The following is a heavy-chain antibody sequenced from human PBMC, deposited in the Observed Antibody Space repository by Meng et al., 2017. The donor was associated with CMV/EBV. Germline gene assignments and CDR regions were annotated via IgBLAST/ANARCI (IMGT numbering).Heavy chain of an antibody. CDR2: IYPNSGGT. D-gene: IGHD1-1*01. V-gene: IGHV1-2*02. CDR3: VRDHNWGPDY. J-gene: IGHJ4*02. CDR1: GYRFSDHY. Sequence: QGAQVQPGGGVKGPGASVKVSCQTSGYRFSDHYMHWVRQAPGQGLEWMGWIYPNSGGTHYAQKFQDRVTMTRDTSISTVYMELSRLTSDDTAVYYCVRDHNWGPDYWGQGTLVTVSS.